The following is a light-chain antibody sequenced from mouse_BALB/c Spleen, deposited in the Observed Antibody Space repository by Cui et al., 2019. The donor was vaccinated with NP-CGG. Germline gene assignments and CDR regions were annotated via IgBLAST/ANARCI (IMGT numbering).Light chain of an antibody. CDR3: ALWYSNHWV. J-gene: IGLJ1*01. CDR1: TGAVTTSNY. CDR2: GTK. Sequence: QAVVTQESALTTSPGETVTLTCRSSTGAVTTSNYPNWVQEKPDQLFTSLIGGTKNRPPGVPARFSGSLIGDKAALTITGAQTEDEAIYFCALWYSNHWVFGGGTKLTVL. V-gene: IGLV1*01.